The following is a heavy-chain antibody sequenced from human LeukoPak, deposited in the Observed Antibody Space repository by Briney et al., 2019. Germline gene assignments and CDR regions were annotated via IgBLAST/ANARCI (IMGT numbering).Heavy chain of an antibody. Sequence: SCKASGGTFSSYAISWVRQAPGKGLEWVANIKQDGSEKYYVDSVKGRFTISRDNAKNSLYLQMNSLRAEDTAVYYCARDAWPPYYFDYWGQGTLVTVSS. J-gene: IGHJ4*02. CDR1: GGTFSSYA. CDR2: IKQDGSEK. V-gene: IGHV3-7*01. CDR3: ARDAWPPYYFDY.